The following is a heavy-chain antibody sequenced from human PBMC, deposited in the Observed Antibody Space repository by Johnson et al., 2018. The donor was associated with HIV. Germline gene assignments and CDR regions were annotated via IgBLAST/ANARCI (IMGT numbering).Heavy chain of an antibody. CDR2: ILDDGSDK. D-gene: IGHD6-6*01. Sequence: QVQLVESGGGVVQPGKSLRLSCAASGFTFRNYGTHWVRQAPGKGLEWVAFILDDGSDKSYADSVKDRFTISRDNSKNTLYLQRNSLRAQDTAVYYWAKESGNGQLFRTRWDAYDIWGKGTMVTVSS. CDR3: AKESGNGQLFRTRWDAYDI. J-gene: IGHJ3*02. CDR1: GFTFRNYG. V-gene: IGHV3-30*18.